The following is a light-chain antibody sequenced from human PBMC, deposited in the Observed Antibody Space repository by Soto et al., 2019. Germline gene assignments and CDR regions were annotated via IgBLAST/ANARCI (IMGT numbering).Light chain of an antibody. CDR2: DVS. CDR3: SSYTSGSAYV. V-gene: IGLV2-14*01. CDR1: SSDVGGYNY. Sequence: QSALTQPASVSGSPGQSITISCTGTSSDVGGYNYVSWYQQHPGKAPKLMIYDVSNRPSGVSNRFSGSKSGNTASLTISGLQAEDEADYYCSSYTSGSAYVFGTG. J-gene: IGLJ1*01.